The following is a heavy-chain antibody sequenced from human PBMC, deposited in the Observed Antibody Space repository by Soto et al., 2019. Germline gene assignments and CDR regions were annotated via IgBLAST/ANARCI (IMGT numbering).Heavy chain of an antibody. CDR1: GLTFSNVW. Sequence: PGESLKISCAASGLTFSNVWMTWFRQAPGKGLEWVGLIKSKSDGETADVAAPVKARFTISRDDSKNTVFLEMNSLKSEDTALYYCAITAMINRDSSTSFDYWGRGTQVTVSS. CDR3: AITAMINRDSSTSFDY. J-gene: IGHJ4*02. D-gene: IGHD5-18*01. V-gene: IGHV3-15*01. CDR2: IKSKSDGETA.